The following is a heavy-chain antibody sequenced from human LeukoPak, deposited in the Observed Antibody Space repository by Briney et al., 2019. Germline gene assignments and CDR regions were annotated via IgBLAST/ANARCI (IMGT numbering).Heavy chain of an antibody. Sequence: SGGPLRLSCAASGFTFNKYWMTWVRQAPGKGLGWVANKKQDGSDKYYVSSVKGRFTISRDNAKNSVYLQMNSLRDEDTAIYYCARENWGPDYWGQGTLVSVSS. J-gene: IGHJ4*02. D-gene: IGHD7-27*01. V-gene: IGHV3-7*01. CDR3: ARENWGPDY. CDR1: GFTFNKYW. CDR2: KKQDGSDK.